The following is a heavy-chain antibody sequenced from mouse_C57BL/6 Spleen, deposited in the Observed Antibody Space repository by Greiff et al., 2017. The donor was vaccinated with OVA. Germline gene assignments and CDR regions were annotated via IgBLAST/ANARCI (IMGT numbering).Heavy chain of an antibody. D-gene: IGHD4-1*01. CDR3: ARGELGRRYFDY. CDR1: GFTFSSYA. J-gene: IGHJ2*01. Sequence: EVHLVESGGGLVKPGGSLKLSCAASGFTFSSYAMSWVRQTPEKRLEWVATISDGGSYTYYPDNVKGRFTISRDNAKNNLYLQMSHLKSEDTAMYYCARGELGRRYFDYWGQGTTLTVSS. CDR2: ISDGGSYT. V-gene: IGHV5-4*01.